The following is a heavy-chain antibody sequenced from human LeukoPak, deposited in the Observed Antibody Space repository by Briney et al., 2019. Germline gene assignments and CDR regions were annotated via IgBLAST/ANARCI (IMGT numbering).Heavy chain of an antibody. J-gene: IGHJ4*02. Sequence: MSSETLSLTCAVSGGSISSGGYSWSWIRQPPGKGLEWIGYIYHSGSTYYNPSLKSRVTISVDRSKNQFSLKLSSVTAADTAVYYCARERRYIAARRGPFDYWGQGTLVTVSS. D-gene: IGHD6-6*01. V-gene: IGHV4-30-2*01. CDR2: IYHSGST. CDR3: ARERRYIAARRGPFDY. CDR1: GGSISSGGYS.